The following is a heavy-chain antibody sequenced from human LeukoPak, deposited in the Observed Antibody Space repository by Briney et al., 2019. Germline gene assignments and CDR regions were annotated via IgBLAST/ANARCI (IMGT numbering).Heavy chain of an antibody. CDR1: GGSISSYY. Sequence: PSETLSLTCTVSGGSISSYYWSWIRQPPGKGLERIGYIYYSGSTNYNPSLKSRVTISVDTSMNQFSLKLSSVTAADTAVYYCARVKGNYFTAYYFDYWGQGTLVTVSS. CDR3: ARVKGNYFTAYYFDY. J-gene: IGHJ4*02. V-gene: IGHV4-59*01. CDR2: IYYSGST. D-gene: IGHD2/OR15-2a*01.